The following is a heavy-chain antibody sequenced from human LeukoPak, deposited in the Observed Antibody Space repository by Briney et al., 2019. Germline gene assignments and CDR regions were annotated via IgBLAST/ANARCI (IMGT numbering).Heavy chain of an antibody. CDR1: GGSFSGYY. CDR3: ARVSGYITMVRGAPRWFDP. V-gene: IGHV4-34*01. Sequence: SETLSLTCAVYGGSFSGYYWSWIRQPPGKGLEWIGEVNHSGSTNYNPSLKSRVTISADTSKNQFSLKLSSVTAADTAVYYCARVSGYITMVRGAPRWFDPWGQGTLVTVSS. J-gene: IGHJ5*02. D-gene: IGHD3-10*01. CDR2: VNHSGST.